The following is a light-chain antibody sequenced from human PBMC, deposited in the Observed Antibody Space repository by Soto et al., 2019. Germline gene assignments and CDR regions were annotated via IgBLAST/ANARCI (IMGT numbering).Light chain of an antibody. CDR2: RAS. CDR3: QQYGSSPWT. V-gene: IGKV3-20*01. J-gene: IGKJ1*01. Sequence: EIVLTQSPGTLSLYPGESATLSCRASQSVTSSYIAWYQQKPGQAPRLLIYRASTRATGIPDRSSGSGSGTDFTLIISRLEPEDFAVYHCQQYGSSPWTFGQGTKVDIK. CDR1: QSVTSSY.